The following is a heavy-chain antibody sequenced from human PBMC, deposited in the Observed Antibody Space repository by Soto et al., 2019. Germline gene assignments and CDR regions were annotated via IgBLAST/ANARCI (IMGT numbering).Heavy chain of an antibody. CDR2: ISSYNGDT. CDR1: GYTFTRSG. V-gene: IGHV1-18*01. Sequence: ASVKVSCKASGYTFTRSGISWVRQAPGQGPEWMGWISSYNGDTNYAQTFQGRVTMTTDTSTSTAYMELRSLRSEDTAVYYCAKDGAAGSVLDVWGQGTTVTVSS. D-gene: IGHD6-13*01. J-gene: IGHJ6*02. CDR3: AKDGAAGSVLDV.